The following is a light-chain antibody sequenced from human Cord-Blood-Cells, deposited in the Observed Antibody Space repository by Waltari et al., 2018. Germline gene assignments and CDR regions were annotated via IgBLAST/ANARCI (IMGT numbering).Light chain of an antibody. CDR3: MQALQTPYT. J-gene: IGKJ2*01. CDR1: QSLLHSNGYNY. CDR2: LGS. V-gene: IGKV2-28*01. Sequence: DIVMTQSPLSLPVTPGEPASISCRSSQSLLHSNGYNYLDWYLQKPGQSPQLLIYLGSNQSSGIPDRFSGSGSGTYFTLKISRVEAEDVGVYYCMQALQTPYTFGQGTKLEIK.